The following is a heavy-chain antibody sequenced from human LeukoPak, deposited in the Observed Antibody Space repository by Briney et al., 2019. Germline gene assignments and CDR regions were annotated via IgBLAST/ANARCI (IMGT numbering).Heavy chain of an antibody. V-gene: IGHV4-59*01. CDR2: IYYSGST. D-gene: IGHD2-15*01. J-gene: IGHJ6*03. CDR1: GGSISSYY. CDR3: ARASTYCSGGSCYPGYYYYYYMDV. Sequence: PSETLSLTCTVSGGSISSYYWSWIRQPPGKGLEWIGYIYYSGSTNYNPSLKSRVTISVDTSKNQFSLKLSSVTAADTAVYYCARASTYCSGGSCYPGYYYYYYMDVWGKGTTVTISS.